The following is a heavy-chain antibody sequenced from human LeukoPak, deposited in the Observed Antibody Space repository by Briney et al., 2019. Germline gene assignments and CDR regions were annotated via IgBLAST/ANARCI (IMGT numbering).Heavy chain of an antibody. D-gene: IGHD4-17*01. Sequence: GGPLRLSCAASGFTLSSYSKNGVPQAPGKGLEWVSYISSSSSTIYYADSVKGRFTISRDNAKNSLYLQMNSLSAEDTAVYYCARQTTRYKDVWGKGTTVTVSS. V-gene: IGHV3-48*01. CDR1: GFTLSSYS. J-gene: IGHJ6*03. CDR2: ISSSSSTI. CDR3: ARQTTRYKDV.